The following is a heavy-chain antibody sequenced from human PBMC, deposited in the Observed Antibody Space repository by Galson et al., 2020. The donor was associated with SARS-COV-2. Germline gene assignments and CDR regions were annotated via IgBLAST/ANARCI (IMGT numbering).Heavy chain of an antibody. D-gene: IGHD3-10*01. V-gene: IGHV4-30-4*01. CDR1: GGSISSGDYY. CDR3: ARRQLWFGELSDAFDI. Sequence: TSETLSLTCTVSGGSISSGDYYWSWIRQPPGKGLEWIGYIYYSGSTYYNPSLNSRVTISVDTSKNQFSLKLSSVTAADTAVYYCARRQLWFGELSDAFDIWGQGTMVTVSS. CDR2: IYYSGST. J-gene: IGHJ3*02.